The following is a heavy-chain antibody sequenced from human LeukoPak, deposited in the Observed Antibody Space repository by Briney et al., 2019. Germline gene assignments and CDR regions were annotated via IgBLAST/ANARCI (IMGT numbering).Heavy chain of an antibody. CDR1: GITFSSYG. J-gene: IGHJ4*02. V-gene: IGHV3-33*01. D-gene: IGHD3-22*01. Sequence: PGRSLRLSCAASGITFSSYGMHWVRQAPGKGLEWVAIVWSDGSNKYYADSVKGRFTISRDTSKNTLYLQMNSLRAEDTAVYYCARGSSSRSYGGYYFDYWGQGTLVTVSS. CDR2: VWSDGSNK. CDR3: ARGSSSRSYGGYYFDY.